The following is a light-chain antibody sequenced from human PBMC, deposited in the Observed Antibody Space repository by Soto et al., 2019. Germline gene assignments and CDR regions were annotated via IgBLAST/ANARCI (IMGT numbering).Light chain of an antibody. Sequence: ELVLPQCQGTLSLSPGASATLSCRASQSVSRSYLAWYQQKPGQAPRLLLYGASSRATGIPDRFSSSGSGTDYSLTISRLEPEDFSVYYCQQYGSSPPITFGQGTRLEIK. CDR3: QQYGSSPPIT. CDR2: GAS. CDR1: QSVSRSY. J-gene: IGKJ5*01. V-gene: IGKV3-20*01.